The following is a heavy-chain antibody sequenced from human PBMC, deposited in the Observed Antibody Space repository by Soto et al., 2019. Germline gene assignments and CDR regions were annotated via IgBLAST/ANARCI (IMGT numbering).Heavy chain of an antibody. D-gene: IGHD3-3*01. J-gene: IGHJ5*02. CDR3: ARYLIHRNYDFWSVWTNWFDP. CDR2: ISAYNGNT. CDR1: GYTFTSYG. V-gene: IGHV1-18*01. Sequence: ASVKVSCKASGYTFTSYGISWVRHAPGKGLEWMGWISAYNGNTNYAQKLQGRVTMTTDTSTSTAYMELRSLRSDDTAVYYCARYLIHRNYDFWSVWTNWFDPWGQGTLVTVSS.